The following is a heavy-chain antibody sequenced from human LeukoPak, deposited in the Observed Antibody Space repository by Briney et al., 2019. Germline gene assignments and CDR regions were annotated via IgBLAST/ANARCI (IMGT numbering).Heavy chain of an antibody. CDR1: GFTFSSYV. D-gene: IGHD5-24*01. Sequence: PGGSLRLSCAASGFTFSSYVMHWVRQAPGKGLEWVAVISYDGSNKYYADSVKGRFTISRDNSKNTLYLQMNSLRAEDTAVYYCAKDSGDGGLWSLYYFDYWGQGTLVTVSS. J-gene: IGHJ4*02. V-gene: IGHV3-30-3*01. CDR3: AKDSGDGGLWSLYYFDY. CDR2: ISYDGSNK.